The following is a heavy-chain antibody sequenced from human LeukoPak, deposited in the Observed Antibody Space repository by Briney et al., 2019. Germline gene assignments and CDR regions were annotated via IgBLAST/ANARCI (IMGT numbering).Heavy chain of an antibody. CDR1: GFTFNNYA. CDR2: ISYSSSII. Sequence: PGGSLRLSCAASGFTFNNYAMSWVRQAPGKGLEWLSYISYSSSIIFYADSVKGRFTISGDNARNSLYLQMNSLRAEDTAVYYCARDFFDGWGQGTLVTVSS. V-gene: IGHV3-48*01. CDR3: ARDFFDG. J-gene: IGHJ4*02.